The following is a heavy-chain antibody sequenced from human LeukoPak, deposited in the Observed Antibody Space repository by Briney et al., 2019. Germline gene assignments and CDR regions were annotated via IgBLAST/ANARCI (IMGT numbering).Heavy chain of an antibody. D-gene: IGHD3-10*01. J-gene: IGHJ4*02. CDR2: ISWNGGSL. V-gene: IGHV3-9*01. CDR1: GFTFDDYA. CDR3: AKDMGNYYRSGSDY. Sequence: PGGSLRLSSAASGFTFDDYAMHWVRHAPGKSLECVSGISWNGGSLGYADSEKALFTITRDNAKNSLYLQMNSLRAEDTALYYCAKDMGNYYRSGSDYWGQGTLV.